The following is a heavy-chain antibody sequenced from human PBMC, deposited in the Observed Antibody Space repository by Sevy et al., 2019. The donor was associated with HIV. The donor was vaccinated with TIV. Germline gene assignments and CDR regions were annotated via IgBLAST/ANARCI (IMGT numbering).Heavy chain of an antibody. D-gene: IGHD3-3*01. CDR3: ASEAYYDFWSGYEFDY. CDR1: GFTFSSYW. Sequence: GGSLRLSCAASGFTFSSYWMSWVRQAPGKGLEWVANIKQDGSEKYYVDSVKGRFTISRDNAKNSLYLQMNSLRAEDTDVYYCASEAYYDFWSGYEFDYWGQGTLVTVSS. J-gene: IGHJ4*02. CDR2: IKQDGSEK. V-gene: IGHV3-7*03.